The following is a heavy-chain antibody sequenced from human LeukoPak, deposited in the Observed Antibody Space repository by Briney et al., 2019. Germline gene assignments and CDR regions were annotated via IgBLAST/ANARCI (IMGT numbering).Heavy chain of an antibody. Sequence: SQTLSLTCAISGDSVSSNSAAWNWIRQSPSRGLEWLGRTYYRSTWYTDYAASVKSRISISPDTSKNQFSLHLSSVTPDDTAVYYCAKQGGRYKDRSGWLTYNWFDPWGQGTLVNVSS. CDR3: AKQGGRYKDRSGWLTYNWFDP. D-gene: IGHD6-19*01. V-gene: IGHV6-1*01. J-gene: IGHJ5*02. CDR2: TYYRSTWYT. CDR1: GDSVSSNSAA.